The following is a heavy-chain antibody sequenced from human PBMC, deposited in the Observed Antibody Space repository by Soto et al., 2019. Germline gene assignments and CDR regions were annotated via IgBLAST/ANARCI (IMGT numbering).Heavy chain of an antibody. CDR2: IKGDGSER. Sequence: GGSLRLSCAGSGFTFSAYWMTWVRQAPGKGLEWVARIKGDGSERYYVDSVMGRFTISRVNGRNSVYLEMNGLGVEETSVYYCARLGAGQSAHPEDDYWGQGTLVTVSS. D-gene: IGHD6-25*01. CDR1: GFTFSAYW. V-gene: IGHV3-7*01. CDR3: ARLGAGQSAHPEDDY. J-gene: IGHJ4*02.